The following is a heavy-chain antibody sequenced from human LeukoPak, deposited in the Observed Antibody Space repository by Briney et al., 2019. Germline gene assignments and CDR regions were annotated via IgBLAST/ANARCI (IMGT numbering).Heavy chain of an antibody. CDR1: GGSINSGDYY. CDR3: ARDGGSGWVTPDAFDI. V-gene: IGHV4-30-4*01. J-gene: IGHJ3*02. CDR2: IYYSGST. D-gene: IGHD6-19*01. Sequence: PSETLSLTCTVSGGSINSGDYYWNWIRQPPGKGLEWIGYIYYSGSTYYNPSLKSRVTISVDTSKNQFSLKLSPVTAADTAVYYCARDGGSGWVTPDAFDIWGQGTMVTVSS.